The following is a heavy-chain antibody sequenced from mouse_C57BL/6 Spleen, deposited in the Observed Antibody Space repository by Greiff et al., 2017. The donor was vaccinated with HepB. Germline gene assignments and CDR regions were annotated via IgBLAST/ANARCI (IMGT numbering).Heavy chain of an antibody. V-gene: IGHV6-3*01. CDR3: TGLYCCAY. CDR2: IRLKSDNYAT. CDR1: GFTFSNYW. Sequence: EVQLVESGGGLVQPGGSMKLSCVASGFTFSNYWMNWVRQSPGKGLEWVAQIRLKSDNYATHYAESVKGRFTISRDDSKSSVYLQMNNLRAEDTGIYYCTGLYCCAYWGQGTLVTVSA. J-gene: IGHJ3*01.